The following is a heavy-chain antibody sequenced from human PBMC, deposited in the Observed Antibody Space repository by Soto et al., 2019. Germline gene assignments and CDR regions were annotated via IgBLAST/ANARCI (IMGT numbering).Heavy chain of an antibody. J-gene: IGHJ6*02. CDR3: ARDGKQDFNYYGMDV. D-gene: IGHD3-3*01. Sequence: ASVKVSCKASGYTFTSYYMHWVRQAPGQGLEWMGIINPSGGSTSYAQKFQGRVTMTRDTSTSTVYMELSSLRSEDTAVYYCARDGKQDFNYYGMDVWGQGTTVTVSS. CDR2: INPSGGST. V-gene: IGHV1-46*01. CDR1: GYTFTSYY.